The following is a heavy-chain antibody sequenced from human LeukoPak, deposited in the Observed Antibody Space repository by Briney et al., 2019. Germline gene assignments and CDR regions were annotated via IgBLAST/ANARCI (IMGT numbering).Heavy chain of an antibody. CDR2: IYYSGST. Sequence: SETLSLTCTVSGGSISSYYWSWLRQSPGKGLEWIGYIYYSGSTNYNPSLKSRVTISVDTSKNQFSLKLSSVTAADTAVYYCARDGPGYYYYMDVWGKGTTVTVSS. J-gene: IGHJ6*03. CDR3: ARDGPGYYYYMDV. V-gene: IGHV4-59*01. CDR1: GGSISSYY.